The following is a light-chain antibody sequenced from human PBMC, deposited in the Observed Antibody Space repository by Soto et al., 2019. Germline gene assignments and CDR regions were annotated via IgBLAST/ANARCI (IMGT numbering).Light chain of an antibody. CDR3: QQFESLPLT. CDR1: QDISDH. CDR2: DAS. Sequence: DIQMTQSPSSLSASVGDRVTSTCQSSQDISDHLNWYQQKSGQAPNLLIYDASSLETGVPSRFNGGGSGTHFTFTINGLQPEDIGTYYCQQFESLPLTFGGGTKV. J-gene: IGKJ4*01. V-gene: IGKV1-33*01.